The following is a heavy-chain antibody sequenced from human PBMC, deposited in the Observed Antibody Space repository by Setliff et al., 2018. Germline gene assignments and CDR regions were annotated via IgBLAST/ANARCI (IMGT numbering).Heavy chain of an antibody. J-gene: IGHJ2*01. CDR3: AREEDYDEDGYYFVGHLGLDL. V-gene: IGHV4-30-4*08. CDR1: GGSISSGDYY. Sequence: SETLSLTCTVSGGSISSGDYYWSWIRQPPGKGLEWIGYIYSSGSTYYNPSLKSRVSISVDTSKNQFSLKLSSVTAADTAIYYCAREEDYDEDGYYFVGHLGLDLWGRGTPVTVSS. CDR2: IYSSGST. D-gene: IGHD3-22*01.